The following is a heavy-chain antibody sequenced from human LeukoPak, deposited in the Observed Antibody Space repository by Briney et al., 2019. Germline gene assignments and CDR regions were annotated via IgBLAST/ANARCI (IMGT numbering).Heavy chain of an antibody. D-gene: IGHD4-17*01. CDR1: GFTFSSYA. CDR2: ISGAGGTT. V-gene: IGHV3-23*01. Sequence: GESLRLSCAASGFTFSSYAMMWLRQAPGKGLEWVSAISGAGGTTLYADSVKGRFTISRDNSKNTLYLQMTSLRVEDTAVYYCAKDPNGDYIGAFEIWGQGTMVTVSS. CDR3: AKDPNGDYIGAFEI. J-gene: IGHJ3*02.